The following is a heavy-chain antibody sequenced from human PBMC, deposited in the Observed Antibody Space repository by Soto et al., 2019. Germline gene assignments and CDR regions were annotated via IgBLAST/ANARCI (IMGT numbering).Heavy chain of an antibody. CDR1: GLAFKSSG. CDR3: VKESWCQVSFDL. V-gene: IGHV3-30*18. D-gene: IGHD2-15*01. CDR2: ISFVGGHM. J-gene: IGHJ4*02. Sequence: GGSLRLSCAASGLAFKSSGMHWVRKAPGRGLEWVAAISFVGGHMYNGDSVKGRFTISRDNSKNPLYLQMTSLRPEDPAVYHCVKESWCQVSFDLWGQGTMVTVSS.